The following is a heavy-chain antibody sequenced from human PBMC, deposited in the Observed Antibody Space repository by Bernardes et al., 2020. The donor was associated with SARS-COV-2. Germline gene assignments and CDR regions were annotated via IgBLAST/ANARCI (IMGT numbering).Heavy chain of an antibody. CDR2: ITSNTITI. Sequence: GGSLRLSCAASGFTFSSYSMNWVRQAPGKGLEWVSYITSNTITIYYADSVKGRFTISRDNAKNSLYLQMNSLRGEDTAVYYCARSVEGAFDVWGQGTMVTVSS. D-gene: IGHD3-3*01. CDR3: ARSVEGAFDV. J-gene: IGHJ3*01. V-gene: IGHV3-48*04. CDR1: GFTFSSYS.